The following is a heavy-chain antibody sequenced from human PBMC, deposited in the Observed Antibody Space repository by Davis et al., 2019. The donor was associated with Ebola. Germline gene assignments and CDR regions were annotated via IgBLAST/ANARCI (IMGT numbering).Heavy chain of an antibody. J-gene: IGHJ6*04. Sequence: GESLKISCAASGFTFSSYAMSWVRQAPGKGLEWVSAISGSGGSTYYADSVKGRFTISRDNSKNTLYLQMNSLRAEDTAVYYCARGEQPFDGMDVWGKGTTVTVSS. CDR2: ISGSGGST. CDR1: GFTFSSYA. CDR3: ARGEQPFDGMDV. V-gene: IGHV3-23*01. D-gene: IGHD1-26*01.